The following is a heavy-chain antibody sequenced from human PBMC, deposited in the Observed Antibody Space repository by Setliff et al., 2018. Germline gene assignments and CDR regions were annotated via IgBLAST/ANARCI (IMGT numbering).Heavy chain of an antibody. CDR3: ARGGNDYKWGAFDI. V-gene: IGHV4-59*01. Sequence: LSLTCTVSGGSISSYYWSWIRQPPGKGLEWIGYIYYSGSTNYNPSLKSRVTISVGTSKNQFSLKLSSVTAADTAVYYCARGGNDYKWGAFDIWGQGTMVTVSS. J-gene: IGHJ3*02. CDR2: IYYSGST. CDR1: GGSISSYY. D-gene: IGHD4-4*01.